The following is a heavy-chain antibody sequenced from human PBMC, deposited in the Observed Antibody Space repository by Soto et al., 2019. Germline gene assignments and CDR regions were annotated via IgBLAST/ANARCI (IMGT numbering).Heavy chain of an antibody. J-gene: IGHJ6*02. V-gene: IGHV4-31*03. D-gene: IGHD3-3*01. CDR2: IYYSGST. Sequence: SETLSLTCTVSGGSISSGGYYWSWIRQHPGKGLEWIGYIYYSGSTYYNPSLKSRVTISVDTSKNQFSLKLSSVTAADTAVYYCARDDGGNYYYYGMDVWGQGTTVTVSS. CDR1: GGSISSGGYY. CDR3: ARDDGGNYYYYGMDV.